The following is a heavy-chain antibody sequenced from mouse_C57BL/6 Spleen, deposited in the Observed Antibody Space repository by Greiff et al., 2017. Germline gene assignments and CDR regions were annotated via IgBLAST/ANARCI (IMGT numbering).Heavy chain of an antibody. CDR1: GYTFTSYW. D-gene: IGHD4-1*01. Sequence: QVQLKQPGAELVRPGSSVKLSCKASGYTFTSYWMHWVKQRPIQGLEWIGNIDPSDSETHYNQKFKDKATLTVDKSSSTAYMQLSSLTSEDSAVYYCARSGSKLYAMDYWGQGTSVTVSS. J-gene: IGHJ4*01. V-gene: IGHV1-52*01. CDR3: ARSGSKLYAMDY. CDR2: IDPSDSET.